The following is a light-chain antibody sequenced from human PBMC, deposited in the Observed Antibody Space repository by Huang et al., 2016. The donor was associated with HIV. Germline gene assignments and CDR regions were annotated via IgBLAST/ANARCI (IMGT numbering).Light chain of an antibody. CDR2: DAS. CDR1: QSVSSY. Sequence: EIVLTQSPATLSLSPGERATLSCRASQSVSSYLAWYQQKPGQAPRRRIYDASNRATGIPARFSGSGSGTDFTLTISSLEPEDFAVYYCQQRSNWPPTFGGGTKVEIK. V-gene: IGKV3-11*01. J-gene: IGKJ4*01. CDR3: QQRSNWPPT.